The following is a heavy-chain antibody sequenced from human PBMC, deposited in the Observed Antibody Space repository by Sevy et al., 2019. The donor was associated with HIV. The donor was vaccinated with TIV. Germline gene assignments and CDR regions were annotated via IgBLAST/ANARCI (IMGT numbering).Heavy chain of an antibody. J-gene: IGHJ4*02. Sequence: GGSLRLSCAASGFTFSSYEMNWVRQAPGKGLEWVAFIRYDGSNEFYADSVRGRFTISRDNSNNTLFLQMNSLRADDTAVYYCATRWTPGYWGQGTLVTVSS. V-gene: IGHV3-30*02. CDR3: ATRWTPGY. CDR1: GFTFSSYE. CDR2: IRYDGSNE. D-gene: IGHD1-1*01.